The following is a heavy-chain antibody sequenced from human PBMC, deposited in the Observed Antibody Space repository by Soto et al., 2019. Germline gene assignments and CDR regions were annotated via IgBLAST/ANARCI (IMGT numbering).Heavy chain of an antibody. CDR3: ARKGLGPKGYYYYGMDV. CDR2: INSDGSST. J-gene: IGHJ6*02. CDR1: GFTFSSYW. V-gene: IGHV3-74*01. D-gene: IGHD3-16*01. Sequence: PGGSLRLSCAASGFTFSSYWMHWVRQAPGKGLVWVSRINSDGSSTSYADSVKGRFTISRDNAKNTLYLQMNSLRAEDTAVYYCARKGLGPKGYYYYGMDVWGQGTTVTVSS.